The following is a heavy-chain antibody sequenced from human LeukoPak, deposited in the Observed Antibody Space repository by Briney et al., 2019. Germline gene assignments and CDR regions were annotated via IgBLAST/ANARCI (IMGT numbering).Heavy chain of an antibody. CDR2: INHSGST. CDR3: ARIIAAVSGDDAFDI. J-gene: IGHJ3*02. CDR1: GGSFSGYY. Sequence: SETLSLTCAVYGGSFSGYYWSWIRQPPGKGLEWIGEINHSGSTNYNPSLKSRVTISVDTSKNQFSLKLISVTAADTAVYYCARIIAAVSGDDAFDIWGQGTMVTVSS. V-gene: IGHV4-34*01. D-gene: IGHD6-6*01.